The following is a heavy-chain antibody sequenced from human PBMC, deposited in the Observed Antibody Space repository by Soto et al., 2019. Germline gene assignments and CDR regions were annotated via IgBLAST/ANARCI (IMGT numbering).Heavy chain of an antibody. CDR3: ARGRDGGAAN. V-gene: IGHV4-34*01. CDR2: INPSGST. J-gene: IGHJ4*02. D-gene: IGHD4-17*01. Sequence: QVQLQQWGAGLLKPSETLSLTCAVYGGSFSGYYWSWIRQPPGKGLEWIGEINPSGSTNYTPSLRRRVTMSGDTPKNQFSLKLTSVTAAATAVYYCARGRDGGAANWGQGTLVTVSS. CDR1: GGSFSGYY.